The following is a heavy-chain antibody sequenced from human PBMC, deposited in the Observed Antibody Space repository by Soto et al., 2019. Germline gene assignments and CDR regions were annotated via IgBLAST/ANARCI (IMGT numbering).Heavy chain of an antibody. V-gene: IGHV3-74*01. D-gene: IGHD2-21*02. J-gene: IGHJ3*01. CDR2: IHSDGSST. Sequence: EVQLVESEGGLVKRGGSLRLSCAASGFTLNYYWMHWVRQAPGQGLVWVSHIHSDGSSTTYADSVKGRFTISRDNAKNTLYLQMNSLRAEDTAVYYCARGDKGGFDLWGQGTTVTVSS. CDR3: ARGDKGGFDL. CDR1: GFTLNYYW.